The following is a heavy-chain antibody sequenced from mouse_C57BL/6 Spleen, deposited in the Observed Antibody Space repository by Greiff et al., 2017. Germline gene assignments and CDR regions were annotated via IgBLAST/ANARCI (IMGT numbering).Heavy chain of an antibody. Sequence: QVQLQQSGPELVKPGASVKISCKASGYAFSSSWMNWVKQRPGKGLEWIGRIYPGDGDTNYNGKFKGKATLTADKSSSTAYMQLSSLTSEDSAVYFCARSLHYYGSSYGGDYYAMDDWGQGTSVTVSS. D-gene: IGHD1-1*01. CDR1: GYAFSSSW. CDR2: IYPGDGDT. J-gene: IGHJ4*01. V-gene: IGHV1-82*01. CDR3: ARSLHYYGSSYGGDYYAMDD.